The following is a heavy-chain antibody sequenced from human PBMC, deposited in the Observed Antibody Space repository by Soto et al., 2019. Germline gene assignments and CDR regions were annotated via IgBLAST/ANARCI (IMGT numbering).Heavy chain of an antibody. Sequence: SETLSLTCAVSGYSISSGYYWGWIRQPPGKGLEWIGSIYHSGSTYYNPSLKSRVTISVDTSKNQFSLKLSSVTAADTAVYYCARAVAGTPPYDYYGMDVWGQGTTVTVSS. CDR1: GYSISSGYY. J-gene: IGHJ6*02. D-gene: IGHD6-19*01. CDR3: ARAVAGTPPYDYYGMDV. V-gene: IGHV4-38-2*01. CDR2: IYHSGST.